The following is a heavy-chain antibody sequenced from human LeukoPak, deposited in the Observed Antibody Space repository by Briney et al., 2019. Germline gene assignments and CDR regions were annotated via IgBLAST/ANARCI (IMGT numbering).Heavy chain of an antibody. D-gene: IGHD4-17*01. CDR1: GGSFSGYY. Sequence: SETLSLTCAVYGGSFSGYYWSWIRQPPGKGLEWIGEINHSGSTNYNPSLKSRVTISVDTSKNQFSLEVRSVTAADTAVYYCARDSETASYGDYSDWGQGALVIASS. CDR2: INHSGST. CDR3: ARDSETASYGDYSD. V-gene: IGHV4-34*01. J-gene: IGHJ4*02.